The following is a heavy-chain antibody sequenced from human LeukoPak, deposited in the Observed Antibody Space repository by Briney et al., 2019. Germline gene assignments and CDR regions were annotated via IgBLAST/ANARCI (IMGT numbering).Heavy chain of an antibody. CDR1: GYSISSGYY. Sequence: SETLSLTCAVSGYSISSGYYWGWIRQPPGKGLEWIGSIYHSGSTYYNPSLKSRVTISVDTSKNQFSLKLSSVTAADTAVYYCARDFKGDYYYYYMDVWGKGTTVTVSS. J-gene: IGHJ6*03. V-gene: IGHV4-38-2*02. CDR2: IYHSGST. CDR3: ARDFKGDYYYYYMDV.